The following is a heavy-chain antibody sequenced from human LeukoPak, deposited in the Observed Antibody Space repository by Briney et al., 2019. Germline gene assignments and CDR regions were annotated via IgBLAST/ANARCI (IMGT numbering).Heavy chain of an antibody. CDR1: GGSISSSSYY. V-gene: IGHV4-39*07. CDR3: ARVRAVFNWFDP. D-gene: IGHD4-17*01. Sequence: SETLSLTCTVSGGSISSSSYYWGWIRQPPGKGLEWIGTTYYSGRTYYNPSLKSRVTISVDTSKNQFSLKLSSVTAADTAVYYCARVRAVFNWFDPWGQGTLVTVSS. CDR2: TYYSGRT. J-gene: IGHJ5*02.